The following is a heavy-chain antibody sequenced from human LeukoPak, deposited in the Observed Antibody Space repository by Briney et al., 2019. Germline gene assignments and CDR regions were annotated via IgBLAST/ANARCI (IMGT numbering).Heavy chain of an antibody. D-gene: IGHD3-22*01. CDR1: GGSISSGGYY. V-gene: IGHV4-31*03. CDR3: ASTKINYDSSGYRYRYFDL. Sequence: SETLSLTCTVSGGSISSGGYYWSWIRQHPGKGLEWIGYIYYSGSTYYNPSLKSRVTISVDTSKNQFSLKLSSVTAADTAVYYCASTKINYDSSGYRYRYFDLWGRGTLVTVSS. CDR2: IYYSGST. J-gene: IGHJ2*01.